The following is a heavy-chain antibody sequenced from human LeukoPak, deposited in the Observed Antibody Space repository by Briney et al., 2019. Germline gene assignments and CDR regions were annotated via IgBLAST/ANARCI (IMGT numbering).Heavy chain of an antibody. CDR1: GGSISSYY. CDR2: IYYSGST. Sequence: SETLSLTCTVSGGSISSYYWSWIRQPPGKGLEWIGYIYYSGSTNYNPSLKSRVTMSVDTSKNQLSLKLSSVTAADTAVYYCARVSLVRGAPDYYFDYWGQGTLVTVSS. J-gene: IGHJ4*02. D-gene: IGHD3-10*01. CDR3: ARVSLVRGAPDYYFDY. V-gene: IGHV4-59*12.